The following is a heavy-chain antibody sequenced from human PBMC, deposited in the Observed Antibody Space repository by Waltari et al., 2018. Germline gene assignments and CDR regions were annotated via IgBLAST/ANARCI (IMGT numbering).Heavy chain of an antibody. D-gene: IGHD2-15*01. CDR3: ARVTPVRLFDY. CDR1: DSSIPTDHL. V-gene: IGHV4-38-2*01. J-gene: IGHJ4*02. Sequence: QVQLQESGPGLVKPSETLSLTCDGSDSSIPTDHLWGWIRQPPGKSLEWIGSTYHSGSAYYSPSLKSRVAISVDTSKNQFSLRLTSVTAADTAVYYCARVTPVRLFDYWGQGILVTVSA. CDR2: TYHSGSA.